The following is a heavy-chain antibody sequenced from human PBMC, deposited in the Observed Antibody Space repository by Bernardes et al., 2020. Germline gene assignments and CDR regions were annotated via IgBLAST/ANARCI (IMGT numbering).Heavy chain of an antibody. V-gene: IGHV1-8*01. Sequence: ASVKVSCKASGYTFTSYDINWVRQASGQGLEWVGWMNPKSGYTGSAQKFQGRVTMTRDTSISTAYMELSSLRSEDTAIYYCARVNGDSDYWGQGTLVTVSS. CDR1: GYTFTSYD. D-gene: IGHD4-17*01. CDR3: ARVNGDSDY. CDR2: MNPKSGYT. J-gene: IGHJ4*02.